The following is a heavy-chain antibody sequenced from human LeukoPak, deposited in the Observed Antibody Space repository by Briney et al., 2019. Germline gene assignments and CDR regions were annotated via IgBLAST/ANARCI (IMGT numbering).Heavy chain of an antibody. CDR1: GFTFSSYA. CDR2: IGRNGGDI. CDR3: AKYAPPTTVVTRFFDY. D-gene: IGHD4-23*01. V-gene: IGHV3-23*01. Sequence: PGGSLRLSCEASGFTFSSYAMTWVRQAPGKGLEWVSVIGRNGGDIQYADSVKGRFTISRDNSKNTLYLQMNSLRAEDTAVYYCAKYAPPTTVVTRFFDYWGQGTLVTVSS. J-gene: IGHJ4*02.